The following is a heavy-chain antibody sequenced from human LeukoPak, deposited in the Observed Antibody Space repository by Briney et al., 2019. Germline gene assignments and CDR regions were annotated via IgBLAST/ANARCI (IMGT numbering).Heavy chain of an antibody. CDR1: GFTFSDAW. CDR2: IKSKTHGETT. D-gene: IGHD5-18*01. V-gene: IGHV3-15*01. CDR3: ATRGATYTYGYSWFDP. J-gene: IGHJ5*02. Sequence: GGSLRPSCVDSGFTFSDAWMNWVRQVPGKGLEWIGRIKSKTHGETTEYAAPVKGRFTISRDDSKNTLYLQMNSLKIEDSGLYYCATRGATYTYGYSWFDPWGQGTLVTVSS.